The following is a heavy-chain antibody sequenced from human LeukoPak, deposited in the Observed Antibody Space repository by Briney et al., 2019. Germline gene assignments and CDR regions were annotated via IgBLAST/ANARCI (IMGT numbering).Heavy chain of an antibody. J-gene: IGHJ4*02. V-gene: IGHV3-74*01. Sequence: PGGSLRLSCEASGFSFNKYWMHWVRQVPGKGPVWVSRINPDGSTTNYADSVKGRFSISRDNAKSIMYLQMNSLSVEDTAVYYCARGGDGSNSLINYWGQETLVTVSS. D-gene: IGHD5-24*01. CDR3: ARGGDGSNSLINY. CDR1: GFSFNKYW. CDR2: INPDGSTT.